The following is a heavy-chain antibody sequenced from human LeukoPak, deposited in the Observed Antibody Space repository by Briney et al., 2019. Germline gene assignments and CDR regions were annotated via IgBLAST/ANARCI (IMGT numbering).Heavy chain of an antibody. CDR1: GGSVSSGSYY. CDR3: ARSPYSSGWYAFDI. Sequence: SETLSLTCTVSGGSVSSGSYYWSWIRQPPGRGLEWIGYIYYSGSTNYNPSLKSRVTISVDTSKNQFSLKLSSVTAADTAVYYCARSPYSSGWYAFDIWGQGTMVTVSS. CDR2: IYYSGST. J-gene: IGHJ3*02. V-gene: IGHV4-61*01. D-gene: IGHD6-19*01.